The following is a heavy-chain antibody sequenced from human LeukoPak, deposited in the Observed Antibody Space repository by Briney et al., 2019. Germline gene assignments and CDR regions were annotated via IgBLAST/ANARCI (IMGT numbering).Heavy chain of an antibody. Sequence: GGSLRLSCATSGLTFGTTWMHWVRQAPGKGLMWVSRMNGEGTTIDYADSVKGRFTVSRDYAKNTLFLQMNNLRTEDTALYFCATARNFRFEYWGQGSLVIVSA. CDR3: ATARNFRFEY. D-gene: IGHD1-7*01. V-gene: IGHV3-74*01. CDR2: MNGEGTTI. CDR1: GLTFGTTW. J-gene: IGHJ4*02.